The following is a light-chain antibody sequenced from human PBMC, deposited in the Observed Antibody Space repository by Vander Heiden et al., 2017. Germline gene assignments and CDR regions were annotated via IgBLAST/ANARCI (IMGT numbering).Light chain of an antibody. CDR3: QQYNSQYT. J-gene: IGKJ2*01. CDR2: DAS. CDR1: QSISSW. V-gene: IGKV1-5*01. Sequence: DIKSKQSPSSLSASGGDRVTITCRASQSISSWLAWYQQKPGKAPKLLIYDASSLESGVPSRFSGSGSGTEFTLTISSLQPDDFATYYCQQYNSQYTFGQGTKLEIK.